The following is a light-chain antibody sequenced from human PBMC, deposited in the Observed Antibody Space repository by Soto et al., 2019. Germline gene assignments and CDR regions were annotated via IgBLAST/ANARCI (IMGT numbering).Light chain of an antibody. V-gene: IGKV1-33*01. CDR3: QQYANHPIT. CDR1: QDISNY. J-gene: IGKJ4*01. Sequence: DIQMTQSPSSLSASVGDRVTITCQASQDISNYLNWYQQKPGKAPKLLIYDASNLETGVPSRFSGSGSGTDFTFTSSSLEPEDIATYYCQQYANHPITFGGGTRVEIK. CDR2: DAS.